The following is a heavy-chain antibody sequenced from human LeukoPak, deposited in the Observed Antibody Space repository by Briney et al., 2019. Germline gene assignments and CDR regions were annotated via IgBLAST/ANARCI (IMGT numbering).Heavy chain of an antibody. J-gene: IGHJ6*03. V-gene: IGHV3-7*01. D-gene: IGHD1/OR15-1a*01. CDR1: GFTFSSYW. Sequence: GGSLRLSCAASGFTFSSYWMSWVRQAPGKGLEWVGNIKQDGSEKYYVDSVKGRFTISSDNAKNFLYLQMNSLRAEDTAVYYCARGGLEERCSPSGYHMDVWGKGTTVTVSS. CDR2: IKQDGSEK. CDR3: ARGGLEERCSPSGYHMDV.